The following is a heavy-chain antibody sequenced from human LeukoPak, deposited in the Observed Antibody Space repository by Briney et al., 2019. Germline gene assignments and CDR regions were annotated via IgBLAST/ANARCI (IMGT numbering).Heavy chain of an antibody. Sequence: GGSLRLSCAASGFTVSSNYMSWVRQAPGKGLEWVSAISGSGGSTYYADSVKGRFTISRDNSKNTLYLQMNSLRAEDTAVYYCAKAPYYYGSGSGIDYWGQGTLVTVSS. D-gene: IGHD3-10*01. CDR1: GFTVSSNY. J-gene: IGHJ4*02. V-gene: IGHV3-23*01. CDR2: ISGSGGST. CDR3: AKAPYYYGSGSGIDY.